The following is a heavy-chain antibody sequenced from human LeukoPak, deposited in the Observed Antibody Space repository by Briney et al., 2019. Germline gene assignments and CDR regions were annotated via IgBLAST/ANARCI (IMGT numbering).Heavy chain of an antibody. Sequence: SETLSLTCTVSGGSISSSYWSWIRQPAGKGLEWIGRIYTSGSTNYNPSLKSRVTMSVDRSTNQFSLRLSSVTAADTAVYYCAREDRDTAGADYWGQGTLVTISS. J-gene: IGHJ4*02. CDR2: IYTSGST. CDR3: AREDRDTAGADY. D-gene: IGHD5-18*01. CDR1: GGSISSSY. V-gene: IGHV4-4*07.